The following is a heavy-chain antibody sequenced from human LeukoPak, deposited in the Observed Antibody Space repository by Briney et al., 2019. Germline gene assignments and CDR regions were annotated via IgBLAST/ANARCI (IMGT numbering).Heavy chain of an antibody. Sequence: GGSLRLSCAASGFTFRNYWMNWVRQAPGKGLEWVANIKQDGSEQYYVDSVKGRFTISRDNAKNSLYLQMNSLRAEDTAVYYCARWVGSYSVYWGQGTLVTVSS. D-gene: IGHD1-26*01. J-gene: IGHJ4*02. CDR2: IKQDGSEQ. CDR1: GFTFRNYW. V-gene: IGHV3-7*01. CDR3: ARWVGSYSVY.